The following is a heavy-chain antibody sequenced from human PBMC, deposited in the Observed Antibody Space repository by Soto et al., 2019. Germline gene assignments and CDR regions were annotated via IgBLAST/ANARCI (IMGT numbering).Heavy chain of an antibody. CDR2: ISYDGNNT. J-gene: IGHJ4*02. CDR1: GFTFGTYA. D-gene: IGHD1-1*01. CDR3: AKGTLDHFDF. V-gene: IGHV3-33*03. Sequence: PGGSLRLSCAASGFTFGTYAMHWVRQAPGKGLEWVSVISYDGNNTYYADAVKGRFTFSRDNSDNTLSLQMNSLRAEDTAVYYCAKGTLDHFDFWGLGTLVTVSS.